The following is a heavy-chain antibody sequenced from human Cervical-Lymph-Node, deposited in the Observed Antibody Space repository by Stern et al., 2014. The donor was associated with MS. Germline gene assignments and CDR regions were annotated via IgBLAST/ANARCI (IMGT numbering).Heavy chain of an antibody. J-gene: IGHJ6*02. CDR2: IYHSGST. CDR1: GGSISSSNW. CDR3: ARDRRATYYYGMDV. Sequence: QVQLQESGPGLVKPSGTLSLTCAVSGGSISSSNWWSWVRQPPGKGLEWIGEIYHSGSTNYNPSLKSRVTISLDKAKNELSLKLSTVTAADTAVYYCARDRRATYYYGMDVWGQGTTVTVSS. V-gene: IGHV4-4*02.